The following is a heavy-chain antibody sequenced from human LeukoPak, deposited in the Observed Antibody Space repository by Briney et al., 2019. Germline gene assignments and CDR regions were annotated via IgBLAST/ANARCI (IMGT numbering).Heavy chain of an antibody. V-gene: IGHV1-18*01. CDR2: ISTYNGNT. Sequence: ASVKVSCKASGYSFINYGFNWVRQAPGQGLEWMGWISTYNGNTLYAQKFQGRVTMTTDTSTSTAYMELRSLRYDDTAVYYCARIGCSSTSCYGNLVDPWGQGTLVTVSS. CDR3: ARIGCSSTSCYGNLVDP. J-gene: IGHJ5*02. CDR1: GYSFINYG. D-gene: IGHD2-2*01.